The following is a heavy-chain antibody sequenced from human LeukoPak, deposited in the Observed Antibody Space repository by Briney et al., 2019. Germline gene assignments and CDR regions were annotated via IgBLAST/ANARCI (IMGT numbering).Heavy chain of an antibody. CDR1: GFTFSSYG. CDR3: AKDEALGAFDI. CDR2: ISYDGSNK. V-gene: IGHV3-30*18. J-gene: IGHJ3*02. Sequence: PGGSLRLSCAASGFTFSSYGMHWVRQAPGKGLEWVAVISYDGSNKYYADSVKGRFTISRDNSKNTLYLQMNSLRAEDTAVYYCAKDEALGAFDIWGQGTMVTVSS.